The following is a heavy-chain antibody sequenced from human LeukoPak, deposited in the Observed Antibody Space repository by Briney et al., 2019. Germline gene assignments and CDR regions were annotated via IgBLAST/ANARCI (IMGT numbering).Heavy chain of an antibody. CDR1: GFIFSNYA. D-gene: IGHD3-10*01. CDR3: ARDSTYWYDSGSSGPHYFDY. V-gene: IGHV3-30*01. J-gene: IGHJ4*02. CDR2: ISSDESKT. Sequence: GGSLRLSCAASGFIFSNYAMHWVRQAPGKGLEWVALISSDESKTYHADSVKGRFSISRDNSKNTLYLQLNRPRAEDTSVYYCARDSTYWYDSGSSGPHYFDYWGQGTLVTVSS.